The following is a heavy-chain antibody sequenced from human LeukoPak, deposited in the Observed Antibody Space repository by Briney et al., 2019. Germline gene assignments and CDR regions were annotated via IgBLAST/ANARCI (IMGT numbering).Heavy chain of an antibody. J-gene: IGHJ5*02. CDR1: GYSISSGYY. V-gene: IGHV4-38-2*02. CDR3: ARDAYGDYVREYNWFDP. Sequence: SETLSLTCTVSGYSISSGYYWSWIRQPPGKGLEWIGEINHSGSTNYNPSLKSRVTISVDTSKNQFSLKLSSVTAADTAVYYCARDAYGDYVREYNWFDPWGQGTLVTVSS. CDR2: INHSGST. D-gene: IGHD4-17*01.